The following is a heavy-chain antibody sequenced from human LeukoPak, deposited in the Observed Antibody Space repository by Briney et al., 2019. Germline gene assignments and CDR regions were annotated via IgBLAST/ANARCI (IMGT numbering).Heavy chain of an antibody. CDR3: AKGDSYGGYIGHDY. V-gene: IGHV3-30*18. CDR1: GFTFSSYG. CDR2: ISYDGSNK. J-gene: IGHJ4*02. D-gene: IGHD5-12*01. Sequence: GGSLRLSCAASGFTFSSYGMHWVRQAPGKGLEWVAVISYDGSNKYYADSVKGRFTISRDNSKNTLYLQMNTLRAEDTAVYYCAKGDSYGGYIGHDYWGQGTLVTVSS.